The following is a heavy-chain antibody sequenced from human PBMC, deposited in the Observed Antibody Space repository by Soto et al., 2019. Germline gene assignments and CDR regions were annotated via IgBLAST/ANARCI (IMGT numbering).Heavy chain of an antibody. CDR1: GFTFSNHG. CDR3: AKDREVIGSSAHFDY. Sequence: QVQLVESGGGVVQPGTSPRLSCAASGFTFSNHGMHWVRQAPGKGLEWVAVISYDGRNKYYADSVKGRFTISRDNSKNMLYLQMNSLIPEDTAVYYCAKDREVIGSSAHFDYWGQGTLVTVSS. CDR2: ISYDGRNK. V-gene: IGHV3-30*18. J-gene: IGHJ4*02. D-gene: IGHD3-10*01.